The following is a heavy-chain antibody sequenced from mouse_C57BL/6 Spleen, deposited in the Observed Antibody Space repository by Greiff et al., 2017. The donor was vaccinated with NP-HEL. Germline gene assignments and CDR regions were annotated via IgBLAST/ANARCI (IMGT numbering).Heavy chain of an antibody. D-gene: IGHD4-1*01. V-gene: IGHV3-5*01. Sequence: EVQLQQSGPGLVKPSQTVFLTCTVTGISITTGNYRWSWIRQFPGNKLEWIGYIYYSGTITYNPSLTSRTTITRDTPKNQFFLEMNSLTAEDTATYYCARENWDVYAMDYWGQGTSVTVSS. CDR2: IYYSGTI. J-gene: IGHJ4*01. CDR1: GISITTGNYR. CDR3: ARENWDVYAMDY.